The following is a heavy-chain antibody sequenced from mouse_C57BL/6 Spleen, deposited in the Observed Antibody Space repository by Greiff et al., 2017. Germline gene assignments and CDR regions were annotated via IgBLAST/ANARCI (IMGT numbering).Heavy chain of an antibody. V-gene: IGHV5-4*03. CDR2: ISDGGSYT. CDR1: GFTFSSYA. J-gene: IGHJ2*01. CDR3: AREDDGYHHYLDY. Sequence: EVKLVASGGGLVKPGGSLKLSCAASGFTFSSYAMSWVRQTPEKRLEWVATISDGGSYTYYPDNVKGRFTISRDNAKNNLYLQMSHLKSEDTAMYYCAREDDGYHHYLDYWGQGTTLTVSS. D-gene: IGHD2-3*01.